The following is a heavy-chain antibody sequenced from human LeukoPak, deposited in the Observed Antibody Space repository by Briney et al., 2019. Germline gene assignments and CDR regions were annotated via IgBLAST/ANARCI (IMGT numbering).Heavy chain of an antibody. CDR1: GFTASGNY. D-gene: IGHD5-18*01. J-gene: IGHJ4*02. Sequence: GGSLRLSCAVSGFTASGNYMSWVRQAPGKGLEWVSLIYSGGTTYYADSVKGRFTISRDNSKNTLYLQMNSLRAEDTAVYYCARRAGGYSHPYDYWGQGILVTVSS. V-gene: IGHV3-53*01. CDR3: ARRAGGYSHPYDY. CDR2: IYSGGTT.